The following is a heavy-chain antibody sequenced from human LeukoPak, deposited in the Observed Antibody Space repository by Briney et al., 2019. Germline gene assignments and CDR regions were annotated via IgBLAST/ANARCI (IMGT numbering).Heavy chain of an antibody. J-gene: IGHJ4*02. Sequence: ASVKVSCKASGYTFTGYYMHWVRQAPGQGLEWMGRINPNSGGTNYAQKFQGRVTMSRDTSISTAYMGLSRLRSDETAVYYCARDSPGDDYVWGSYRYYFDYWGQGTLVTVSS. CDR3: ARDSPGDDYVWGSYRYYFDY. CDR2: INPNSGGT. D-gene: IGHD3-16*01. CDR1: GYTFTGYY. V-gene: IGHV1-2*06.